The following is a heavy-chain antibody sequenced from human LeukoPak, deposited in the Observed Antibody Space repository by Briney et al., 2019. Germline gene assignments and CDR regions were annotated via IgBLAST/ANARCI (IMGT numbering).Heavy chain of an antibody. V-gene: IGHV4-59*08. J-gene: IGHJ4*02. D-gene: IGHD3-22*01. CDR3: ARVSRYYDSSGYPQDPLDY. CDR1: GGSISSYY. CDR2: IYYSGST. Sequence: KASETLSLTCTVSGGSISSYYWSWIRQPPGKGLEWIGYIYYSGSTNYNPSLKSRVTISVDTSKNQFSLKLSSVTAADTAVYYCARVSRYYDSSGYPQDPLDYWGQGTLVTVSS.